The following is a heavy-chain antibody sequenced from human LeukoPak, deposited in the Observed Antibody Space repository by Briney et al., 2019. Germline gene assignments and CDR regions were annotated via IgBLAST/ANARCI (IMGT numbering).Heavy chain of an antibody. J-gene: IGHJ4*02. CDR1: GFIFRNYG. CDR2: VHGRT. D-gene: IGHD5-24*01. V-gene: IGHV3-23*01. CDR3: AKDQPGDGYNSI. Sequence: GGSLRLSCAASGFIFRNYGMSWVRQAPGRGVEWVSTVHGRTYYADSVKGRFTISRDDSRSTLYLQMDNLRAEDTAVYYCAKDQPGDGYNSIWGQGTLVTVSS.